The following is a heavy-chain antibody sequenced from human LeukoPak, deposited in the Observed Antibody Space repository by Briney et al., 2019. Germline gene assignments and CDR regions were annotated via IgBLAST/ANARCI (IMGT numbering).Heavy chain of an antibody. D-gene: IGHD2-15*01. V-gene: IGHV3-66*02. CDR3: ARVLLPGSGSAY. CDR1: GFTVSSNY. Sequence: PGGSLRLSCAASGFTVSSNYMSWVRQAPGKGLEWVSVIYSGGSTYYADSVKGRFTISRDNSKSTLYLQMNSLRAEDTAVYYCARVLLPGSGSAYGGQGTLVTVYS. CDR2: IYSGGST. J-gene: IGHJ4*02.